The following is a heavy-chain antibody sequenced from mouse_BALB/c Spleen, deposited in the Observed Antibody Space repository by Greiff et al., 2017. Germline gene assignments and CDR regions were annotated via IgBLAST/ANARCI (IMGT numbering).Heavy chain of an antibody. CDR2: ISSGGSYT. CDR1: GFTFSSYG. D-gene: IGHD1-2*01. V-gene: IGHV5-6*01. J-gene: IGHJ2*01. CDR3: ARQTTATPFDY. Sequence: EVKLMESGGDLVKPGGSLKLSCAASGFTFSSYGMSWVRQTPDKRLEWVATISSGGSYTYYPDSVKGRVTISRDNAKNTLYLQMSSLKSEDTAMYYCARQTTATPFDYWGQGTTLTVSS.